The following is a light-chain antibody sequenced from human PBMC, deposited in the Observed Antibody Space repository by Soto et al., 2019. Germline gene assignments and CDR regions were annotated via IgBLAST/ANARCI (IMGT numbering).Light chain of an antibody. CDR2: DAS. CDR1: QGIRSA. CDR3: QQYNTYSWT. Sequence: AIQLTQSPSSLSASVGDSVTITCRASQGIRSALAWYQQKPGRAPKLLISDASSFESGVPSRFSGSGSGTEFTLTISSLQPDDFATYFCQQYNTYSWTFGQGTKVDVK. V-gene: IGKV1-13*02. J-gene: IGKJ1*01.